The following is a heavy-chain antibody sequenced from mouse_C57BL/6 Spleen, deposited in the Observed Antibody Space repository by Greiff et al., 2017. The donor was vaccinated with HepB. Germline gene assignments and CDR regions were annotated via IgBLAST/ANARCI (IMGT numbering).Heavy chain of an antibody. CDR2: ISSGSSTI. D-gene: IGHD4-1*01. CDR3: ARFVNWDAWYVDV. CDR1: GFTFSDYG. J-gene: IGHJ1*03. Sequence: EVTLVESGGGLVKPGGSLKLSCAASGFTFSDYGMHWVRQAPETGLEWVAYISSGSSTIYYADTVKGRFTISRDNAKNTLFLQMTSLRSEDTAMYYCARFVNWDAWYVDVWGTGSTVTVSS. V-gene: IGHV5-17*01.